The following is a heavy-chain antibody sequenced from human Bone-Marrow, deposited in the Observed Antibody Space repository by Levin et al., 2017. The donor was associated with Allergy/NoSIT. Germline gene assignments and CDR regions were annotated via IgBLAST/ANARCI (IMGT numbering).Heavy chain of an antibody. CDR3: ARCTYYYGSGSYYNFDY. Sequence: GGSLRLSCAASGFTFSSYGMHWVRQAPGKGLEWVAVIWYDGSNKYYADSVKGRFTISRDNSKNTLYLQMNSLRAEDTAVYYCARCTYYYGSGSYYNFDYWGQGTLVTVSS. J-gene: IGHJ4*02. V-gene: IGHV3-33*01. CDR2: IWYDGSNK. D-gene: IGHD3-10*01. CDR1: GFTFSSYG.